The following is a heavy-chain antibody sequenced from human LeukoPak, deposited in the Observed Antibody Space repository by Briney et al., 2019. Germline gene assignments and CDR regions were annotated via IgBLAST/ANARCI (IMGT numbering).Heavy chain of an antibody. D-gene: IGHD4-17*01. J-gene: IGHJ4*02. Sequence: GGSLRLSCAASGFTFEDYAMHWVRQAPGKGLEWVSGISWNSGSIGYADSVKGRFTISRDNAKNSLYLQMNSLRAEDTALYYCAKGYGDPAAFDYWGQGTLVTVSS. CDR3: AKGYGDPAAFDY. CDR1: GFTFEDYA. V-gene: IGHV3-9*01. CDR2: ISWNSGSI.